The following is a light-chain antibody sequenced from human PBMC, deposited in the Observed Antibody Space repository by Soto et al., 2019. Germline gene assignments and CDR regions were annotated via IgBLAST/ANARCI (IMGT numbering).Light chain of an antibody. CDR1: QGISSA. Sequence: IQFTQSPSFLSSSAGDRVTIPCRASQGISSALAWYQQKPGQAPKLLIYDASNLASGVPSRFSGRGAGTDFTLTISSVQHEDFAAYYWQQFNSYPLTFGGGTKVDIK. CDR3: QQFNSYPLT. V-gene: IGKV1-13*02. CDR2: DAS. J-gene: IGKJ4*01.